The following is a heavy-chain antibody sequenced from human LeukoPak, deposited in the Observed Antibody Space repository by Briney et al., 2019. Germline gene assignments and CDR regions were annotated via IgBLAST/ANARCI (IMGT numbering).Heavy chain of an antibody. CDR1: GIPISASS. V-gene: IGHV4-59*01. J-gene: IGHJ6*03. Sequence: SETLSLTCSVAGIPISASSWGWIRQPPGKGLEWIGYIYSSGSTNYNSALRSRVSMSLDTSKGQLSLTLTSVTAADTAMYFCVKVPRRDYMEAWGKGTTVTVSS. CDR2: IYSSGST. CDR3: VKVPRRDYMEA.